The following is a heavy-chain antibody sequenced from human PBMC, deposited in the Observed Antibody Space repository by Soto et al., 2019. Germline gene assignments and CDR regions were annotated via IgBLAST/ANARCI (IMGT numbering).Heavy chain of an antibody. CDR1: GGSISSSNW. CDR3: AILPTYYYDSSGYYPYDY. V-gene: IGHV4-4*02. J-gene: IGHJ4*02. CDR2: IYHSGST. D-gene: IGHD3-22*01. Sequence: PSETLSLTCAVSGGSISSSNWWSWVRQPPGKGLEWIGEIYHSGSTNYNPSLKSRVTISVDKSKNQFSLKLSSVTAADTAVYYCAILPTYYYDSSGYYPYDYWGQGTLVTVSS.